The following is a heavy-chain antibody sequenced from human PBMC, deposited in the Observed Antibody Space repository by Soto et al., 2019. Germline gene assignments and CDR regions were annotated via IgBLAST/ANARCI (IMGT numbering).Heavy chain of an antibody. Sequence: EVQLVESGGVVIHPGGSLRLSCAVSGFTFTDYTMYWVRQAPGKGLEWVSLITWDGSRTSYASSVMGRFTVPSDNSNNSLFLPMSSLRSEDSDMYYCAKRIFPHASGAAALIDYWGQGTLVTVSS. V-gene: IGHV3-43*01. CDR3: AKRIFPHASGAAALIDY. J-gene: IGHJ4*02. CDR1: GFTFTDYT. CDR2: ITWDGSRT. D-gene: IGHD6-25*01.